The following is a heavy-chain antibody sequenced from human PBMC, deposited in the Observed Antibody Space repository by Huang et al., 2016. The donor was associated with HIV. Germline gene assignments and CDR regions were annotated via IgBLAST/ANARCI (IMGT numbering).Heavy chain of an antibody. D-gene: IGHD3-22*01. CDR1: GGSIKSRNYY. CDR2: IYYSVSP. Sequence: QLQLQESGPGLVKPSDTLSLNCTISGGSIKSRNYYWGWVRQAPGKGLEWIGDIYYSVSPYYHPSLRSRVSLSVDTSKNQVTLKVNAVIAADTAVYYCARRQGSGYYFYFDYWGRGIPVTVSA. V-gene: IGHV4-39*01. CDR3: ARRQGSGYYFYFDY. J-gene: IGHJ4*02.